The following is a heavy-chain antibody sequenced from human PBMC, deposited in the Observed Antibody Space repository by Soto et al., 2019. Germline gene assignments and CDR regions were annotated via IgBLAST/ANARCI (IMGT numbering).Heavy chain of an antibody. Sequence: EVQLVQSGAEVKKPGESLKISCKGSGYSFTTYWIGWVRQMPGKGLEWMGIIYPYDSDTRYSPSFQVQDTFSDDESLTTASLQWTSLKASDTAMYYCARQGSKYGPNFDFWGQGTLVTVSP. D-gene: IGHD3-10*01. V-gene: IGHV5-51*01. CDR1: GYSFTTYW. CDR3: ARQGSKYGPNFDF. CDR2: IYPYDSDT. J-gene: IGHJ4*02.